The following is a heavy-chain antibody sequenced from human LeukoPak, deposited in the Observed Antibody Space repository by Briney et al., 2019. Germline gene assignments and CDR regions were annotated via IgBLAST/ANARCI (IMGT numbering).Heavy chain of an antibody. V-gene: IGHV3-33*06. CDR2: IWYDGSNK. CDR1: GFTFSSYG. J-gene: IGHJ4*02. Sequence: GGSLRLSCAASGFTFSSYGMHWVRQAPGKGLEWVAVIWYDGSNKYYADSVKGRFTISRDNSKNTLYLQVNSLRAEDTAVYYCAKATRDGYNNFDYWGQGTLVTVSS. D-gene: IGHD5-24*01. CDR3: AKATRDGYNNFDY.